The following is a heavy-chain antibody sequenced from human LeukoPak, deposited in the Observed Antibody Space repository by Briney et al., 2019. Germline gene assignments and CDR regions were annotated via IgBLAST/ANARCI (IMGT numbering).Heavy chain of an antibody. Sequence: ASVKVSCKASGYTFTSYGISWVRQAPGQGLEWMGWISAYNGNTNYAQKLQGRVTMTTDTSTSTAYMELRSLRSDDTAVHYCARCSSLGCLVVHTDYWGQGTLVTVSS. D-gene: IGHD2-15*01. CDR1: GYTFTSYG. CDR2: ISAYNGNT. CDR3: ARCSSLGCLVVHTDY. V-gene: IGHV1-18*01. J-gene: IGHJ4*02.